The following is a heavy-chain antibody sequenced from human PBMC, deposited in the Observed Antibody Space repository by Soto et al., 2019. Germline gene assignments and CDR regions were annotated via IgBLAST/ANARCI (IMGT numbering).Heavy chain of an antibody. CDR1: GYSFTNYG. J-gene: IGHJ4*02. V-gene: IGHV1-18*01. Sequence: QVQLVQSGAEVRKPGASVKVCCKASGYSFTNYGISWVRQAPGQVLEWMGWISAYNGNTKFAQKVQGRVTMATDTATTTAYMELRSLRSDYTSVYYYASDCRPQNAVATRNFEFWGEGTLFTVSS. CDR2: ISAYNGNT. CDR3: ASDCRPQNAVATRNFEF. D-gene: IGHD6-19*01.